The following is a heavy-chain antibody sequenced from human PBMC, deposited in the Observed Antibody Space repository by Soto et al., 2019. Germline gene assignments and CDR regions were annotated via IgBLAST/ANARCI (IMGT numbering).Heavy chain of an antibody. CDR1: GFTLSNSV. J-gene: IGHJ4*02. CDR2: IAGKT. Sequence: EVHLLQSGGGLVQPGGSLRLSCATSGFTLSNSVMSWVRQAPGKGLEWVSTIAGKTYYSDSVKGRFTISRDNSQSTLYLQLNSLRAEDTAVYYCARKIDVPTDMLDHWGQGTLVTVSS. V-gene: IGHV3-23*01. D-gene: IGHD1-1*01. CDR3: ARKIDVPTDMLDH.